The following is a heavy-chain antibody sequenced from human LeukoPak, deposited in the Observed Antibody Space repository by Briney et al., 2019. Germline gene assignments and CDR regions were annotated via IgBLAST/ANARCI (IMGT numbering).Heavy chain of an antibody. CDR2: INPNSGGT. CDR3: ARDLAYNYGDPHYFDY. Sequence: GASVKVSCKASGYTFTGYYMHWVRQAPGQGLEWMGWINPNSGGTNYAQKFQGRVTMTRDTSISTAYMELRSLRSDDTAVYYCARDLAYNYGDPHYFDYWGQGTLVTVSS. CDR1: GYTFTGYY. V-gene: IGHV1-2*02. J-gene: IGHJ4*02. D-gene: IGHD5-24*01.